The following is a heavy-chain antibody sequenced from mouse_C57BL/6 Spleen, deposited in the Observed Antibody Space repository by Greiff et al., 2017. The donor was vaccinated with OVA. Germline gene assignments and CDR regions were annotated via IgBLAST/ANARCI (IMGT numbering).Heavy chain of an antibody. V-gene: IGHV1-55*01. D-gene: IGHD2-4*01. Sequence: QVQLKQPGAELVKPGASVKMSCKASGYTFTSYWITWVKQRPGQGLEWIGDIYPGSGSTNYNEKFTSKATLTVDTSSSTAYMQLSSLTSEDSAVYYCARGDYDGAWFAYWGQGTLVTVSA. CDR2: IYPGSGST. CDR1: GYTFTSYW. J-gene: IGHJ3*01. CDR3: ARGDYDGAWFAY.